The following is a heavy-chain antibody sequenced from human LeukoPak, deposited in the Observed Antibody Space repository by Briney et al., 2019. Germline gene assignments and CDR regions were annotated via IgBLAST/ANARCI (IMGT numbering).Heavy chain of an antibody. V-gene: IGHV1-46*02. CDR2: INPSGGST. Sequence: ASVTVSCKASGYNFNSYFMHWVRQAPGQGLEWMGIINPSGGSTRYAQKFQGRVTMTRDTSTSTVYMQLSSLRSEDTAMYYCARDYYGDLRTRFDYWGQGTL. D-gene: IGHD3-10*01. CDR1: GYNFNSYF. CDR3: ARDYYGDLRTRFDY. J-gene: IGHJ4*02.